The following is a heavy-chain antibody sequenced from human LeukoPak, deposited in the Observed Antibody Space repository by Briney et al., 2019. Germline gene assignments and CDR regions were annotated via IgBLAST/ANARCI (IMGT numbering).Heavy chain of an antibody. V-gene: IGHV3-23*01. CDR2: ISGSGYST. CDR3: AKDPTADWLASRGDLFDF. CDR1: GFTFSTYA. Sequence: GGSLRLSCAASGFTFSTYAMSWVRQAPGKGLEWVSAISGSGYSTYYADSVKCRFTISRDNSNNTLYLQMNSLRAEDTALYYCAKDPTADWLASRGDLFDFWGQGALVTVSS. J-gene: IGHJ4*02. D-gene: IGHD3/OR15-3a*01.